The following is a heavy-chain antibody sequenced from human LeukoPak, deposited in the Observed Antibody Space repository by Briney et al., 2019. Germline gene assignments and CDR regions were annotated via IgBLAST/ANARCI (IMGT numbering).Heavy chain of an antibody. CDR3: ASSADYYYDSSGYSF. D-gene: IGHD3-22*01. CDR2: ISSSSSYI. CDR1: GFTFSSCS. J-gene: IGHJ4*02. Sequence: GGSLRLSCAASGFTFSSCSMNWVRQAPGKGLEWVSSISSSSSYIYYADSVKGRFTISRDNAKNSLYLQMNSLRAEDTAVYYCASSADYYYDSSGYSFWGQGTLVTVSS. V-gene: IGHV3-21*01.